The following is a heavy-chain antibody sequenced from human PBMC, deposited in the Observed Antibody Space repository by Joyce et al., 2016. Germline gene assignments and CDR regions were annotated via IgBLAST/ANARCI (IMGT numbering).Heavy chain of an antibody. D-gene: IGHD3-16*01. CDR1: GFTFDKCG. J-gene: IGHJ4*02. CDR3: AKGPYGGGSGGYGNYFDF. Sequence: QVQLVESGGGVVQPGKSLRLSCLTSGFTFDKCGMHWVRQAPGKGQEWVAMIWYDETNKYYAGPVKGRFTISRDNTKNTLYLQMSRLRVEDTAVYHGAKGPYGGGSGGYGNYFDFWGPGTLVTVSS. CDR2: IWYDETNK. V-gene: IGHV3-33*03.